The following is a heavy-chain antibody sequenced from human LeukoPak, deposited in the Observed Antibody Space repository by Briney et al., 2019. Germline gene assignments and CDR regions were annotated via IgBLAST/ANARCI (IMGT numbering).Heavy chain of an antibody. CDR1: GYTFTGYY. D-gene: IGHD6-13*01. J-gene: IGHJ4*02. CDR3: ARPWSYSSSWYLVY. Sequence: SCEASGYTFTGYYMHWVRQAPGKGLEWVAVISYDGSNKYYADSVKGRFTISRDNSKNTLYLQMNSLRAEDTVVYYCARPWSYSSSWYLVYWGQGTLVTVSS. CDR2: ISYDGSNK. V-gene: IGHV3-30-3*01.